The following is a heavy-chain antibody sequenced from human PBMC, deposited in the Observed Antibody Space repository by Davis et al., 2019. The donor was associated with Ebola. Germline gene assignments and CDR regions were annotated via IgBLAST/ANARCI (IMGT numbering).Heavy chain of an antibody. D-gene: IGHD3-3*01. CDR2: IYAGDSET. J-gene: IGHJ2*01. Sequence: GESLKISCQGSGYTFTSHWIAWFRQVPGKGLEWMGIIYAGDSETRYSPSFQGQVIISVDKSINTAYLQWSSLKASDSAIYYCARTNYDYRSGYTYWYFDLWGRGTLVTVSS. CDR3: ARTNYDYRSGYTYWYFDL. V-gene: IGHV5-51*01. CDR1: GYTFTSHW.